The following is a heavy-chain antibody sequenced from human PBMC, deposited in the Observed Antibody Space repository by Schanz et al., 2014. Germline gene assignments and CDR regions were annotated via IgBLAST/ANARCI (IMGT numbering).Heavy chain of an antibody. Sequence: QVQLQESGPGLVKPSETLSLTCSVSGYSISSDYYWGWIRQFPGGGLEWIGSIPHTGNTYYHPSLLGGVPISLATPKNQFPLKLSSVTAADTAVYYCARGKWDLGADWGQGILVTVSS. CDR3: ARGKWDLGAD. V-gene: IGHV4-38-2*02. J-gene: IGHJ4*02. CDR2: IPHTGNT. D-gene: IGHD1-26*01. CDR1: GYSISSDYY.